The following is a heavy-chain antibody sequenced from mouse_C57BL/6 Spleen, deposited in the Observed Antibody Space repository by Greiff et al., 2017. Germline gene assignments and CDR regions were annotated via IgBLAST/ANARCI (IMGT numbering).Heavy chain of an antibody. CDR3: ARAPRAFSYFDY. Sequence: DVKLQESGAELVKPGASVKLSCTASGFNIKDYYMHWVKKRTEQGLEWIGRIDPEDGETKYAPKFQGKATITADTSSNTAYLQLSSLTSDDTAVYYCARAPRAFSYFDYWGQGTTLTVSS. D-gene: IGHD6-2*01. CDR2: IDPEDGET. CDR1: GFNIKDYY. V-gene: IGHV14-2*01. J-gene: IGHJ2*01.